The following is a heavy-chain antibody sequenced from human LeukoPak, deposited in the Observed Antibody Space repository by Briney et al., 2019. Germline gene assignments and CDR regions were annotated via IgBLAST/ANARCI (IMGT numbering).Heavy chain of an antibody. Sequence: GRSLRLSCAASGFTFDDYAMHWVRQAPGKGLEWVSGISWNSGSIGYADSVKGRFTISRDNAKNSLYLQMNSLRDEDTAVYYCARNAGFVTMVRGVIITGTVDYWGQGTLVTVSS. V-gene: IGHV3-9*01. J-gene: IGHJ4*02. CDR2: ISWNSGSI. D-gene: IGHD3-10*01. CDR3: ARNAGFVTMVRGVIITGTVDY. CDR1: GFTFDDYA.